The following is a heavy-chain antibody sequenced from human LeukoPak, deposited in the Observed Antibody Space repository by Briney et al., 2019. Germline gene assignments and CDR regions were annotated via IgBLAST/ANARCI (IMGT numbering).Heavy chain of an antibody. Sequence: ASVKVSCKASGYTFTSYATHWVRQAPGQRLEWMGWINVGNGNTKYSQEFQGRVTITRDTSASTAYMELSSLRSEDMAVYYCARDNSMDERGWWFDPWGQGTLVTVSS. CDR1: GYTFTSYA. J-gene: IGHJ5*02. V-gene: IGHV1-3*03. D-gene: IGHD4-23*01. CDR3: ARDNSMDERGWWFDP. CDR2: INVGNGNT.